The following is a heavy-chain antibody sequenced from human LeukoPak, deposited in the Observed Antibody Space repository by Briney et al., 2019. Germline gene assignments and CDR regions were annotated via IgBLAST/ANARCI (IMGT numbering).Heavy chain of an antibody. J-gene: IGHJ4*02. CDR2: IYPGDSDT. Sequence: GGSLKISCKGSGYTFHRYCIAWVRQMPGKGREWMGIIYPGDSDTRYSPSFQGQVTISADKSIRTAYLQWSSLKASDTAMYYCAIHTGYCSGGSCYGDFWGQGTLVTVSS. V-gene: IGHV5-51*01. CDR1: GYTFHRYC. CDR3: AIHTGYCSGGSCYGDF. D-gene: IGHD2-15*01.